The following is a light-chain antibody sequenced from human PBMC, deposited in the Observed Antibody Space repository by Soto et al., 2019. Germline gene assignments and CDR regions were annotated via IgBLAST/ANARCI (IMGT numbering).Light chain of an antibody. J-gene: IGKJ4*01. Sequence: DIQMTQSPSSVSASVGDRVTITCRASQGLGVWLGWYQQTPGKAPQLLIFVASGLQPGVPSRFSGSESGTDFTLTISSLQPEHFATYYCQQAYSFPLTFGGGTKVQIK. CDR3: QQAYSFPLT. CDR1: QGLGVW. V-gene: IGKV1-12*01. CDR2: VAS.